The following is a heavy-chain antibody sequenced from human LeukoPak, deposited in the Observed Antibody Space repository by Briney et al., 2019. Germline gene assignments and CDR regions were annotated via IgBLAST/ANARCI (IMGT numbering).Heavy chain of an antibody. D-gene: IGHD3-10*01. Sequence: GGSLRLSCAASGFTFSSYSMNWVRQAPGKGLEWVSSISSSSSYIYYADSVKGRFTISRDNAKNSLYLQMNSLRAEDTAVHYCARVTYGSGSQTFDYWGQGTLVTVSS. V-gene: IGHV3-21*01. CDR1: GFTFSSYS. CDR2: ISSSSSYI. J-gene: IGHJ4*02. CDR3: ARVTYGSGSQTFDY.